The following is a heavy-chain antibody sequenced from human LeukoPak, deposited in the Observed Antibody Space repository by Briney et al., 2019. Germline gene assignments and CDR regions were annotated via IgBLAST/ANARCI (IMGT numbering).Heavy chain of an antibody. CDR1: GFTFRSYW. D-gene: IGHD3-10*01. V-gene: IGHV3-7*05. Sequence: GGSLRLSCAASGFTFRSYWMSWVRQAPGKGLEWVANINQDGSEKYYVDSVKGRFTISRDNTKNSLYLQMKSLRGEDTAVYYCARGRSITLLRGVAMSDGFDIWGQGAMVAVSS. CDR3: ARGRSITLLRGVAMSDGFDI. CDR2: INQDGSEK. J-gene: IGHJ3*02.